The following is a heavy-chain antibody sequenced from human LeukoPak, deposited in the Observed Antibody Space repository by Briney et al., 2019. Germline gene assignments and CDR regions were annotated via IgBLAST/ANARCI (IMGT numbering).Heavy chain of an antibody. D-gene: IGHD4-11*01. J-gene: IGHJ4*02. Sequence: GASVKASCKTSGYTFTDYYIHWVRQAPGQGLEWMGWINPNSGETNSAQKFQGRVTMTGDTSISTAYMELRRVTSDDTAVYYCARDRDYSNTERGFDYWGQGTLVTVSS. V-gene: IGHV1-2*02. CDR3: ARDRDYSNTERGFDY. CDR2: INPNSGET. CDR1: GYTFTDYY.